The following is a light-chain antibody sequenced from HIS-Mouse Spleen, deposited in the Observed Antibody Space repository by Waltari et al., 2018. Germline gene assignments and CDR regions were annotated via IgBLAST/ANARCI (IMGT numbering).Light chain of an antibody. V-gene: IGLV3-10*01. CDR2: EDS. CDR3: YSTDSSGNHRV. CDR1: ALPKKY. Sequence: SYELTQPPSVSVSPGQTARINCPGDALPKKYAYWYQQKSGQAPVLGLYEDSKRPSGIPERFSGSSSGTMATLTISGAQVEDEADYYCYSTDSSGNHRVFGGGTKLTVL. J-gene: IGLJ2*01.